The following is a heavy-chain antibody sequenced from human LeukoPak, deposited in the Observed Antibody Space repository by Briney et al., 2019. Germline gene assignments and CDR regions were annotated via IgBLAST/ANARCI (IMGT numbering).Heavy chain of an antibody. J-gene: IGHJ4*02. CDR2: ISAYNGNT. V-gene: IGHV1-18*01. D-gene: IGHD3-22*01. Sequence: GASVKVSCKASGDTFTSYGISWVRQAPGQGLEWMGWISAYNGNTNYAQKLQGRVTMTTDTSTSTAYMEQRSLRSDDTAVYYCARDGDPKYYYDSSGYYSYWGQGTLVTVSS. CDR3: ARDGDPKYYYDSSGYYSY. CDR1: GDTFTSYG.